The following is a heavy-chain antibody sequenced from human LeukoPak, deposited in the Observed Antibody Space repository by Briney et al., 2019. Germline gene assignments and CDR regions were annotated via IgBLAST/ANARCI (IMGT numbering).Heavy chain of an antibody. CDR2: IWHDGSNK. V-gene: IGHV3-33*06. CDR3: AKEQRWLQAELDY. J-gene: IGHJ4*02. Sequence: GGSLRLSCAASGFTFSSYGMHWVRQAPGKGLEWVAVIWHDGSNKYYADSVKGRLTISRDNSKNTLYLQMNSLRAEDTAVYYCAKEQRWLQAELDYWGQGTLVTVSS. CDR1: GFTFSSYG. D-gene: IGHD5-24*01.